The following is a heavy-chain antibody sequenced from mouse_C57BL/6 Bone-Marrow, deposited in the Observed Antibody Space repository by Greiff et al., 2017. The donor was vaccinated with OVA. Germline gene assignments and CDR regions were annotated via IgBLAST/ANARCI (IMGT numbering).Heavy chain of an antibody. J-gene: IGHJ3*01. CDR3: ARFVYYYYAFAY. CDR1: GYAFSSYW. V-gene: IGHV1-80*01. D-gene: IGHD2-4*01. CDR2: IYPGDGDT. Sequence: VQLQQSGAELVKPGASVKISCKASGYAFSSYWMNWVKQRPGKGLEWIGQIYPGDGDTNYNGKFKGKATLTADKSSSTAYMQLSSLTSEDSAVYFCARFVYYYYAFAYWGQGTVVTVSA.